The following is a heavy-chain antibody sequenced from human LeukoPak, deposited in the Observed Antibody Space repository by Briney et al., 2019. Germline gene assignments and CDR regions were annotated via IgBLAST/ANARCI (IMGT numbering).Heavy chain of an antibody. V-gene: IGHV3-74*01. CDR3: ARDDPILPDTFDI. J-gene: IGHJ3*02. Sequence: GGSLRLSCAASGFTFSSYWFHWVRQAPGKGLVWVSRINTDGTSTSYADSVKGRFTIARDNAKNTLYLQMNSLRAEDTAVYYCARDDPILPDTFDIWGQGTMVTVSS. CDR1: GFTFSSYW. CDR2: INTDGTST. D-gene: IGHD2/OR15-2a*01.